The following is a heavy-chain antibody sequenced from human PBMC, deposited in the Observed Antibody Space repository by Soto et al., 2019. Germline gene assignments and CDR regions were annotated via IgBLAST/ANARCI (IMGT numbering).Heavy chain of an antibody. D-gene: IGHD6-13*01. J-gene: IGHJ5*02. Sequence: EVQLLESGGGLVQPGGSLRLSCAASGFTFSSYAMSWVRQAPGKGLEWVSAISGSGGSTYYADSVKGRFTISRDNSKNTLYLQMNSLRAEDTAVYDCAKSEVYSSLRGWFDPWGQGTLVTVSS. V-gene: IGHV3-23*01. CDR1: GFTFSSYA. CDR2: ISGSGGST. CDR3: AKSEVYSSLRGWFDP.